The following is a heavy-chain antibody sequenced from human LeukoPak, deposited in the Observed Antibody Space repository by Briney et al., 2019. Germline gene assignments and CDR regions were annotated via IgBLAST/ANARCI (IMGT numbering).Heavy chain of an antibody. Sequence: SETLSLTCTVSGGSISSYYWGWTRQPPGKGLEWIGSVYYGGSTHYNPSLKSRVTISMDTSKNQFSLRLSSVTAADTAVYYCARDADYDTLTGYSGFDYWGQGTLVPVSS. CDR3: ARDADYDTLTGYSGFDY. CDR1: GGSISSYY. J-gene: IGHJ4*02. V-gene: IGHV4-39*07. CDR2: VYYGGST. D-gene: IGHD3-9*01.